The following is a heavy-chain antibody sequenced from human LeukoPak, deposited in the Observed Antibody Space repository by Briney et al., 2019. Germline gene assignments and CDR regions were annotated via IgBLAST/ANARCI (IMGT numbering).Heavy chain of an antibody. D-gene: IGHD2-2*01. CDR2: ISSSSSYK. V-gene: IGHV3-21*01. Sequence: GGSLRLSCAASGFTFSSYSRNWVRQAPGKGLEWVSSISSSSSYKYYAYSVKGRSIISRDTANNLLYLQMNSTRAEPTAWYYCARGYELVCAFDIWGQGTMVTVSS. CDR1: GFTFSSYS. J-gene: IGHJ3*02. CDR3: ARGYELVCAFDI.